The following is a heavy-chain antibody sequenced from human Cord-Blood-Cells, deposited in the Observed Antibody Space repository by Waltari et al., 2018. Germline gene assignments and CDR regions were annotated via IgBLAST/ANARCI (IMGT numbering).Heavy chain of an antibody. CDR2: IIPIFGTA. CDR1: GGTFSSYA. J-gene: IGHJ4*02. CDR3: AGDHSSSSFDY. D-gene: IGHD6-6*01. Sequence: QVQLVQSGAEVKKPGSPVKVSCKASGGTFSSYAISWVRQAPGQGLEWMGVIIPIFGTANYAQKFQGRVTITADESTSTAYMELSSLRSEDTAVYYCAGDHSSSSFDYWGQGTLVTVSS. V-gene: IGHV1-69*01.